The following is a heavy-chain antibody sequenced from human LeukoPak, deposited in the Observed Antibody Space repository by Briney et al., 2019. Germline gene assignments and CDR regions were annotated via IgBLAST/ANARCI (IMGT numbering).Heavy chain of an antibody. CDR3: ARHLDPAASGFDP. CDR2: INHSGST. J-gene: IGHJ5*02. V-gene: IGHV4-34*01. D-gene: IGHD2-2*01. Sequence: SETLSLTCAVYGGSFSGYYWSWIRQPPGKGLEWIGEINHSGSTNYNPSLKSRVTISVDTSKNQFSLKLSSVTAADTAVYYCARHLDPAASGFDPWGQGTLVTVSS. CDR1: GGSFSGYY.